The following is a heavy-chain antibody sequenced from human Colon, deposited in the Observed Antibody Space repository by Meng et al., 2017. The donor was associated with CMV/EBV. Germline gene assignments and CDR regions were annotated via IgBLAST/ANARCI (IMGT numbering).Heavy chain of an antibody. V-gene: IGHV3-23*01. CDR2: ISGSGATT. J-gene: IGHJ4*02. D-gene: IGHD3-3*01. CDR1: GFTFSIYA. CDR3: AKDFWIDYHTGY. Sequence: GESLKISCAASGFTFSIYAMSWVRQAPGKGMEWVSAISGSGATTYYADSVKGRFTISRDNSKNTLYLQMNSLRTDDTAIYYCAKDFWIDYHTGYWGQGTVVTVSS.